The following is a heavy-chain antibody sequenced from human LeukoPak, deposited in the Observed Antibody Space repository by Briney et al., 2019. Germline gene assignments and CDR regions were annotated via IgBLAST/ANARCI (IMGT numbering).Heavy chain of an antibody. J-gene: IGHJ4*02. Sequence: SETLSLTCAVYGGSFSGYYWSWIRQPPGKGLEWIGEINHSGSTNYNPSLKSRVTISVDTSKNQFSLKLSSVTAADTAVYYCARVLRGGYGYWGQGTLVTVSS. CDR3: ARVLRGGYGY. CDR2: INHSGST. V-gene: IGHV4-34*01. CDR1: GGSFSGYY. D-gene: IGHD5-12*01.